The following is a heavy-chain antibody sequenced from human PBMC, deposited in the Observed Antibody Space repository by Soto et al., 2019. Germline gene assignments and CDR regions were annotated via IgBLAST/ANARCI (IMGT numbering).Heavy chain of an antibody. J-gene: IGHJ6*03. Sequence: GGSLRLSCAASGFTFSNAWMSWVRQAPGKGLEWVGRIKSKTDGGTTDYAAPVKGRFTISREDSKNTLYLQMNSLKTEDTAVYYCTTSGPVRGVIIRPYYYYYMDVWGKGTTVTVSS. V-gene: IGHV3-15*01. CDR2: IKSKTDGGTT. CDR3: TTSGPVRGVIIRPYYYYYMDV. D-gene: IGHD3-10*01. CDR1: GFTFSNAW.